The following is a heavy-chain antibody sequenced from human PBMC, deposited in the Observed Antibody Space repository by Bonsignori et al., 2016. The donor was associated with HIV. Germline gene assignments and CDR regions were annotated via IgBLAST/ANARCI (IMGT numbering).Heavy chain of an antibody. CDR2: IGTAGDT. V-gene: IGHV3-13*01. Sequence: ESLKISCAASGFTFSSYDMHWVRQATGKGLEWVSAIGTAGDTYYSGSVKGRFTISRENAKNSLYLQMNSLRAGDTAVYYCARTPSRYYFDYWGQGTLVTVSS. CDR1: GFTFSSYD. J-gene: IGHJ4*02. CDR3: ARTPSRYYFDY.